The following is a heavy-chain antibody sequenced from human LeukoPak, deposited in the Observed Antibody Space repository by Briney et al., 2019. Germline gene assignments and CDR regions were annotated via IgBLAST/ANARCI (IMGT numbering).Heavy chain of an antibody. D-gene: IGHD2-2*01. CDR3: ARVSSRILDY. J-gene: IGHJ4*02. CDR2: TYYRSKWYN. Sequence: SQTLSLTCAISGDSVSSNGVAWNWIRQSPSRGLEWLGRTYYRSKWYNDYAVSVKSRISINPDTSKNQFSLQLDSVTLEDTAVYYCARVSSRILDYWGQGTLVTVSS. CDR1: GDSVSSNGVA. V-gene: IGHV6-1*01.